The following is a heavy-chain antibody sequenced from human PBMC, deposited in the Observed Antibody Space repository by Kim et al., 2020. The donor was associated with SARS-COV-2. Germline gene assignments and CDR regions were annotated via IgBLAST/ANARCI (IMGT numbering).Heavy chain of an antibody. Sequence: QGFKGRFVFSLDTSGSTAYLQISSLKAEDTAVYYCAREIYSNYGDNWFDPWGQGTLVTVSS. V-gene: IGHV7-4-1*02. CDR3: AREIYSNYGDNWFDP. J-gene: IGHJ5*02. D-gene: IGHD4-4*01.